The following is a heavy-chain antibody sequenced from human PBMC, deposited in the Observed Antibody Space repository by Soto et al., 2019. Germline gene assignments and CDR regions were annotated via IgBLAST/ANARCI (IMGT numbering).Heavy chain of an antibody. V-gene: IGHV3-21*01. D-gene: IGHD1-26*01. CDR1: GFTFSSYS. J-gene: IGHJ6*02. CDR3: ARDFFPRESGAPMDV. CDR2: ISSSSSYI. Sequence: GGPLRLSCAASGFTFSSYSMNWIRQAPGKGLEWVSSISSSSSYIYYADSVKGRFTISRDNAKNSLYLQMNSLRAEDTAVYYCARDFFPRESGAPMDVWGQGTTVTVSS.